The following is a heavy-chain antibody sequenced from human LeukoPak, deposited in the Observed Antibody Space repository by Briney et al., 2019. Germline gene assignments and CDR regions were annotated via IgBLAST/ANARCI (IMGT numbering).Heavy chain of an antibody. J-gene: IGHJ6*04. CDR3: AKTLTIFGLEV. D-gene: IGHD3-3*01. CDR1: GGSFSGYY. V-gene: IGHV4-34*01. CDR2: INHSGST. Sequence: SETLSLTCAVYGGSFSGYYWSWIRQPPGKGLEWIGEINHSGSTNYNPSLKSRVTISVDTSKNQFSLKLSSVTAADTAVYYCAKTLTIFGLEVWGKGTTVTISS.